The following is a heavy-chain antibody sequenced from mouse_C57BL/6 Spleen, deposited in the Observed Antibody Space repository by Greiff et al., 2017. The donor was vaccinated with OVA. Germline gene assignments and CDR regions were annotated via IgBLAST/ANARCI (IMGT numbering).Heavy chain of an antibody. CDR1: GYTFTDYY. CDR3: ARYGGLNWDWFAY. D-gene: IGHD4-1*01. CDR2: INPYNGGT. J-gene: IGHJ3*01. V-gene: IGHV1-19*01. Sequence: VQLQQSGPVLVKPGASVKMSCKASGYTFTDYYMNWVKQSHGKSLEWIGVINPYNGGTSYNQKFKGKATLTVDKSSSTAYMELNSLTSEDSAVYYCARYGGLNWDWFAYWGQGTLVTVSA.